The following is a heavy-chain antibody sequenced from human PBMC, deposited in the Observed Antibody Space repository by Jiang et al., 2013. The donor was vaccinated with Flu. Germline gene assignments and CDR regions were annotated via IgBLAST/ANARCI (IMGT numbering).Heavy chain of an antibody. D-gene: IGHD3-10*01. V-gene: IGHV4-39*07. CDR1: GASFSGDNSY. CDR2: IYYSGST. J-gene: IGHJ5*02. CDR3: ASQHWDHGSGSYYMNH. Sequence: LLKPSETLSLACTVSGASFSGDNSYWGWIRQPPGKGLEWIGGSIYYSGSTYYNPSPKSRVTISLDTSKKQFSLKLSSVTAAGTAVYYCASQHWDHGSGSYYMNHWGQGTLVTVSS.